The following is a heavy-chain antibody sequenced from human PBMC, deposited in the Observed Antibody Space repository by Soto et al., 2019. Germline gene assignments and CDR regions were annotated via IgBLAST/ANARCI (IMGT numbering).Heavy chain of an antibody. Sequence: EVQLVESGGGLVKPGGSLRLSCAASGFTFTNAWMSWVRQAPGKGLEWVGRVISKSDGGTIDYAAPVKGRFTISRDDSKHTLDLQMNSLKTDDTAVYYCATGTGRTDFDYWGQGTLVTVSS. J-gene: IGHJ4*02. CDR1: GFTFTNAW. CDR2: VISKSDGGTI. V-gene: IGHV3-15*01. CDR3: ATGTGRTDFDY. D-gene: IGHD2-15*01.